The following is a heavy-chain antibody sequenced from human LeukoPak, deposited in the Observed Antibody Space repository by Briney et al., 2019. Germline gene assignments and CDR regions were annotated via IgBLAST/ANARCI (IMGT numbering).Heavy chain of an antibody. CDR2: INHSGST. D-gene: IGHD6-13*01. CDR1: GGSISSYY. CDR3: ARGQQQLSR. Sequence: SETLSLTCTVSGGSISSYYWSWIRQPPGKGLEWIGEINHSGSTNYNPSLKSRVSISVDTSNNQFSLKLSSVTAADTAVYYCARGQQQLSRWGQGTLVTVSS. J-gene: IGHJ4*02. V-gene: IGHV4-34*01.